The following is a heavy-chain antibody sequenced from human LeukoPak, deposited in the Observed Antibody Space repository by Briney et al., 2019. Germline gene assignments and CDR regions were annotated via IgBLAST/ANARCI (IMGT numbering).Heavy chain of an antibody. CDR2: ISYDGSNK. J-gene: IGHJ4*02. CDR3: ARDFERGYSYGSFEY. V-gene: IGHV3-30*03. Sequence: GGSLRLSCAASGFTFSSYGMHWVRQAPGKGLEWVAVISYDGSNKYYADSVKGRFTISRDNSKNTLYLQMNSLRAEDTAVYYCARDFERGYSYGSFEYWGQGTLVTVSS. D-gene: IGHD5-18*01. CDR1: GFTFSSYG.